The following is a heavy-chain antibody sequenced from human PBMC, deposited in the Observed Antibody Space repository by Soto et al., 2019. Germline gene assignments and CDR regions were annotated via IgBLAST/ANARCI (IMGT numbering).Heavy chain of an antibody. J-gene: IGHJ5*02. CDR2: IIPILGIA. CDR3: ARVDDYGDVP. V-gene: IGHV1-69*02. CDR1: GGTFSSYT. Sequence: QVQLVQSGAEVKKPGSSVKVSCKASGGTFSSYTISWVRQAPGQGLEWMGRIIPILGIANYAQKFQGRVMIIXDKSTSTAYRELSSLRSEDTAVYYCARVDDYGDVPWGQGTLVTVSS. D-gene: IGHD4-17*01.